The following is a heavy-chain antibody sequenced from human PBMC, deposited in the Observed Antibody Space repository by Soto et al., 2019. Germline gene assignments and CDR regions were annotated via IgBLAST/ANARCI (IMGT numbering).Heavy chain of an antibody. D-gene: IGHD2-15*01. V-gene: IGHV3-11*01. CDR1: GFTFSDYY. CDR2: ISSSGSTI. Sequence: GGSLRLSCAASGFTFSDYYMSWIRQAPGKGLEWVSYISSSGSTIYYADSVKGRFTISRDNAKNSLYLQMNSLKAQDAAVYYFSRVGHCSGCSCFDYYYYYMDVWGKGTTVTVSS. J-gene: IGHJ6*03. CDR3: SRVGHCSGCSCFDYYYYYMDV.